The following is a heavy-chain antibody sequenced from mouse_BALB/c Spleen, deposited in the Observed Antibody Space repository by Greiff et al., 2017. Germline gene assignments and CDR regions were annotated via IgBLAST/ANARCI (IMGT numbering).Heavy chain of an antibody. CDR1: GFTFNTYA. V-gene: IGHV10-1*02. Sequence: EVQLVESGGGLVQPKGSLKLSCAASGFTFNTYAMNWVRQAPGKGLEWVARIRSKSNNYATYYADSVKDRFTISRDDSQSMLYLQMNNLKTEDTAMYYCVKEVRRGGFAYWGQGTLVTVSA. D-gene: IGHD2-14*01. CDR3: VKEVRRGGFAY. CDR2: IRSKSNNYAT. J-gene: IGHJ3*01.